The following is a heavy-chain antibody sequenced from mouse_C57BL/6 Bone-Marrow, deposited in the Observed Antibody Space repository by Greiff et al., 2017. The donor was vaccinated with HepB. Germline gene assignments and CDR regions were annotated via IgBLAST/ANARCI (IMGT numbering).Heavy chain of an antibody. J-gene: IGHJ1*03. D-gene: IGHD2-3*01. Sequence: QVQLQQSGPELVKPGASVKISCKASGYAFSSSWMNWVKQRPGKGLEWIGRIYPGDGDTNYNGKFKGKATLTADKSSSTAYMQLSSLTSEDSAVYFCARPLLAFDVWGTGTTVTVSS. CDR3: ARPLLAFDV. V-gene: IGHV1-82*01. CDR1: GYAFSSSW. CDR2: IYPGDGDT.